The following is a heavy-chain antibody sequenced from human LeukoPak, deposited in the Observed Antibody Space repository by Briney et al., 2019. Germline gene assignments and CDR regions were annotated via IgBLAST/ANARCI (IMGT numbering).Heavy chain of an antibody. J-gene: IGHJ4*02. CDR2: ISAYNGNT. CDR3: ARADFWSGYSVNFDY. D-gene: IGHD3-3*01. V-gene: IGHV1-18*01. Sequence: GASVKVSCKASGYTFTSYGISWVRQAPGQGLEWMGWISAYNGNTNYAQKLQGRVTMTTDTSTSTAYMELRSLRSDDTAVYYCARADFWSGYSVNFDYWGQGTLVTVSS. CDR1: GYTFTSYG.